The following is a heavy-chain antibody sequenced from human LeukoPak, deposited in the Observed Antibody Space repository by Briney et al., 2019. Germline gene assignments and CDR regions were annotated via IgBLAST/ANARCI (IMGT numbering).Heavy chain of an antibody. D-gene: IGHD3-10*02. J-gene: IGHJ6*04. CDR2: ISSSGSTI. Sequence: GRSLRLSCAASGFTFSSYEMNWVRQAPGKGLEWVSYISSSGSTIYYADSVKGRFTISRDNAKNSLYLQMNSLRAEDTAVYYCAELGITMIGGVWGKGTTVTVSS. CDR3: AELGITMIGGV. V-gene: IGHV3-48*03. CDR1: GFTFSSYE.